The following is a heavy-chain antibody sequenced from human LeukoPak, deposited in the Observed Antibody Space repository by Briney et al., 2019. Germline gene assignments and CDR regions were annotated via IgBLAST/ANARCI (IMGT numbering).Heavy chain of an antibody. J-gene: IGHJ3*02. V-gene: IGHV3-53*01. D-gene: IGHD5-24*01. CDR1: GFTVSSNY. CDR2: IYSGVPT. CDR3: VRDRGPTRAFDI. Sequence: GGSLRLSCAASGFTVSSNYMSWVRQAPGKGLEWVSVIYSGVPTYYADSVKGRFTISRDNSKNTLYLQMNSLRAEDTAVYYCVRDRGPTRAFDIWGQGTMVTVS.